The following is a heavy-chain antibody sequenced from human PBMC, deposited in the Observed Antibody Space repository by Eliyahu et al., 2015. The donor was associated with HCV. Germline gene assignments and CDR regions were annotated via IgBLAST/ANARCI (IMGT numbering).Heavy chain of an antibody. D-gene: IGHD3-9*01. V-gene: IGHV6-1*01. CDR1: GXSVSSHXXA. J-gene: IGHJ6*02. Sequence: QVQLQQSGPGLVKPSQTLSLTFAISGXSVSSHXXAWNWIRQSPSRGLEWLGRTYYRSKWYNDYAVSVKSRITINPDTSKNQFSLQLNSLTPEDTAVYYCARARGYFDWSYGMDVWGQGTTVTVSS. CDR2: TYYRSKWYN. CDR3: ARARGYFDWSYGMDV.